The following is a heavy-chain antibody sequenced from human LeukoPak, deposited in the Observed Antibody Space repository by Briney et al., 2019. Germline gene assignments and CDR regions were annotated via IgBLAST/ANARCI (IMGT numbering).Heavy chain of an antibody. CDR2: IYTGVST. J-gene: IGHJ4*02. Sequence: GGSLRLSGAASGFTVSSSYMSWVRQAPGKGLEWVSVIYTGVSTYYTDSVKGRFTISRDNSKNTLYLQMNSLRTEDTAVYYCARMKDSSGWYKANYFDYWGQGTLVTVSS. D-gene: IGHD6-19*01. CDR3: ARMKDSSGWYKANYFDY. V-gene: IGHV3-53*01. CDR1: GFTVSSSY.